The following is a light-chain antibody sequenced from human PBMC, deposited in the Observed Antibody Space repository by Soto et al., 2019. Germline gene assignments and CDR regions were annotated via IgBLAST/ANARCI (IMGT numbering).Light chain of an antibody. Sequence: DIQMTQSPSYVSASVGDRVTITCRASQGINNWLAWYQQKPGEAPKLLIYTTSSLQSGVPSRFSGSGSGTDFTLTISSLQPEDFATYYCQQANSFPLTFGGGTKVEIK. V-gene: IGKV1D-12*01. CDR1: QGINNW. CDR3: QQANSFPLT. J-gene: IGKJ4*01. CDR2: TTS.